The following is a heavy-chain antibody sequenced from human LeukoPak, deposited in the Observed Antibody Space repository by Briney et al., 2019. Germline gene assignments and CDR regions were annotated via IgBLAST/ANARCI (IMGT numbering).Heavy chain of an antibody. V-gene: IGHV3-30*03. D-gene: IGHD2-15*01. Sequence: GGSLRLSCAASGFTFNTYNMNWVRQAPGEGLEWVSVVSYDGGHKFYAESVKGRFTISRDTSTNTLYLQMNSLRPEDTALYYCAAEYCSGGSCYTGHSGHDYWGQGTLVTVSS. CDR1: GFTFNTYN. J-gene: IGHJ4*02. CDR2: VSYDGGHK. CDR3: AAEYCSGGSCYTGHSGHDY.